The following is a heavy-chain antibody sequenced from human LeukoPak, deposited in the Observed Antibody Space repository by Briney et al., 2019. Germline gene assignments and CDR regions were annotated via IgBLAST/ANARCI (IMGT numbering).Heavy chain of an antibody. D-gene: IGHD6-13*01. J-gene: IGHJ4*02. CDR2: ISYDGSNK. CDR1: GFTFSSYG. V-gene: IGHV3-30*03. CDR3: AVIAAADY. Sequence: GGSLRLSCAASGFTFSSYGMHWVRQAPGKGLEWVAVISYDGSNKYYADSVKGRFTISRDNAKNSLYLQMNSLRAEDTAVYYCAVIAAADYWGQGTLVTVSS.